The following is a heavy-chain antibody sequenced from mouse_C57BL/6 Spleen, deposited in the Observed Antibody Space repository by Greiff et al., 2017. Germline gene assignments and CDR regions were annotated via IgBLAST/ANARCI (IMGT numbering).Heavy chain of an antibody. Sequence: VQLQQPGAELVRPGSSVKLSCKASGYTFTSYWMHWVKQRPIQGLEWIGNIDPSDSETHYNQKFKDKATLTVDKSSSTAYMQLSSLTSEDSAVYYCARSAQSGEAWFAYWGQGTLVTVSA. CDR1: GYTFTSYW. D-gene: IGHD3-2*02. CDR2: IDPSDSET. CDR3: ARSAQSGEAWFAY. J-gene: IGHJ3*01. V-gene: IGHV1-52*01.